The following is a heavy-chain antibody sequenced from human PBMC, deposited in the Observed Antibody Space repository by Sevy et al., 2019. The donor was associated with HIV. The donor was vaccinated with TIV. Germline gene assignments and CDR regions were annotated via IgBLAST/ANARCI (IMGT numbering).Heavy chain of an antibody. V-gene: IGHV3-9*01. CDR3: AKDMDPRYIYYYMDV. CDR2: IGWNSDII. D-gene: IGHD1-26*01. CDR1: GFTFDDYA. J-gene: IGHJ6*03. Sequence: GGSLRLSCAASGFTFDDYAMHWVRQAPGKGLEWVSGIGWNSDIIAYADSVMGRFTISRDNAKNPLYLQMDSLRPEDTALYYCAKDMDPRYIYYYMDVWGKGTTVTVSS.